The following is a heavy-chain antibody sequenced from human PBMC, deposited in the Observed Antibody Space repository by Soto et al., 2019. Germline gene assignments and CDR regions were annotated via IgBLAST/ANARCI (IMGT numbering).Heavy chain of an antibody. V-gene: IGHV3-7*01. CDR1: GFTFSASW. CDR3: AKNGQRNGYNAFDI. Sequence: PGGSLRLSCAASGFTFSASWMTWVRQAPGKGLEWVANIKEDGSEKYYVDSMKGRFTISRDNTKNSLYLQMNSLRDEDTAVYYCAKNGQRNGYNAFDIWGQGTMVTVSS. D-gene: IGHD3-16*02. J-gene: IGHJ3*02. CDR2: IKEDGSEK.